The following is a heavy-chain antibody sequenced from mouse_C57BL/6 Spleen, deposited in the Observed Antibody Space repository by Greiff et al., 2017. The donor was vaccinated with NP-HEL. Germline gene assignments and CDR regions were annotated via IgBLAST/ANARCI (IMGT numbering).Heavy chain of an antibody. V-gene: IGHV1-82*01. CDR2: IYPGDGDT. CDR1: GYAFSSSW. CDR3: ARCYGPTGEYFDY. Sequence: QVQLQQSGPELVKPGASVKISCKASGYAFSSSWMNWVKQRPGKGLEWIGRIYPGDGDTNYNGKFKGKATLTADKSSSTAYMQLSSLTSEDSAVDFCARCYGPTGEYFDYWGQGTTLTVSS. J-gene: IGHJ2*01. D-gene: IGHD1-1*02.